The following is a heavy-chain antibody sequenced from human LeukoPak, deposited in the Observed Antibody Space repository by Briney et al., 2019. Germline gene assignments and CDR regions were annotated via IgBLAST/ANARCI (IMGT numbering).Heavy chain of an antibody. J-gene: IGHJ4*02. V-gene: IGHV3-23*01. CDR2: ISGSGGST. CDR1: GFNFSSYA. Sequence: GGSLRLSCAASGFNFSSYAMSWVRQAPGKGLEWVSAISGSGGSTYYADSVKGRFTISRDNSKNTRYLQMNSLRAEDTAVYYCANSVVGSGYYRAYYFDYWGQGTLVTVSS. D-gene: IGHD5-12*01. CDR3: ANSVVGSGYYRAYYFDY.